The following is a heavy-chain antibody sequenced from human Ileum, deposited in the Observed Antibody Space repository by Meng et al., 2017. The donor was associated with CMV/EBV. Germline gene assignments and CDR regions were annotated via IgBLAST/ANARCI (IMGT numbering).Heavy chain of an antibody. J-gene: IGHJ4*02. D-gene: IGHD3-10*01. Sequence: QLPESGPGLVNPSETLSLTCIVSGDSIRGYHWTWIRKPAGKGLEWIGRLRTSGTTDHNPSLKSRVTLSIDTSKNQFSLKLNSVTAADTAVYYCGRAGARGVPVDMWGQGTLVTVSS. CDR3: GRAGARGVPVDM. CDR2: LRTSGTT. CDR1: GDSIRGYH. V-gene: IGHV4-4*07.